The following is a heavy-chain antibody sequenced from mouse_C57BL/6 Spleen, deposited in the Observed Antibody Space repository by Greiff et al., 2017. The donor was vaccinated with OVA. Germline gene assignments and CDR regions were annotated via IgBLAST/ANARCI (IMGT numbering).Heavy chain of an antibody. J-gene: IGHJ3*01. V-gene: IGHV1-64*01. CDR2: IHPNSGST. D-gene: IGHD2-5*01. Sequence: VQLQQSGAELVKPGASVKLSCKASGYTFTSYWMHWVKQRPGQGLEWIGMIHPNSGSTNYNEKFKSKATLTVDKSSSTAYMQLSSLTSEDSAVYYGAREGDSNYEAWFAYWGQGTLVTVSA. CDR3: AREGDSNYEAWFAY. CDR1: GYTFTSYW.